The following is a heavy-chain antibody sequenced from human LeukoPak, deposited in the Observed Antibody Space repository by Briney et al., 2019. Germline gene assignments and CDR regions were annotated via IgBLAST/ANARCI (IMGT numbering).Heavy chain of an antibody. D-gene: IGHD4-17*01. V-gene: IGHV1-18*01. CDR2: ISAYNGNT. CDR3: AATTVTTIDY. J-gene: IGHJ4*02. CDR1: GYTFTSYG. Sequence: ASVKVSCKASGYTFTSYGISWVRQAPGQGLEWMGWISAYNGNTNYAQKFQGRVTITTDESTSTAYMELSSLRSEDTAVYYCAATTVTTIDYWGQGTLVTVSS.